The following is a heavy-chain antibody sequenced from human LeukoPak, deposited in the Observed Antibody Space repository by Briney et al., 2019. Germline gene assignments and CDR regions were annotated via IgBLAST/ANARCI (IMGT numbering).Heavy chain of an antibody. CDR1: GYTLTELS. D-gene: IGHD2-2*02. V-gene: IGHV1-24*01. CDR3: ATGVGIGYCSSTSCYTDRFDY. Sequence: GASVKVSCKVSGYTLTELSMHWVRQAPGKGLKWMGGFDPEDGETIYAQKFQGRVTMTEDTSTDTAYMELSSLRSEDTAVYYCATGVGIGYCSSTSCYTDRFDYWGQGTLVTVSS. J-gene: IGHJ4*02. CDR2: FDPEDGET.